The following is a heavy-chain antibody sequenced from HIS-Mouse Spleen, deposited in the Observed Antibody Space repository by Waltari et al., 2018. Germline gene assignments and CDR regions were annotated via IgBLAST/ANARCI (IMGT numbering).Heavy chain of an antibody. V-gene: IGHV4-34*01. D-gene: IGHD3-10*01. CDR2: INHSGST. J-gene: IGHJ4*02. CDR1: GGSFSGYY. Sequence: TCAVYGGSFSGYYWSWIRQPPGKGLEWIGEINHSGSTNYNPSLKSRVTISVDTSKNQFSLKLSSVTAADTAVYYCAGTTARPPYGSGSYYNYWGQGTLVTVSS. CDR3: AGTTARPPYGSGSYYNY.